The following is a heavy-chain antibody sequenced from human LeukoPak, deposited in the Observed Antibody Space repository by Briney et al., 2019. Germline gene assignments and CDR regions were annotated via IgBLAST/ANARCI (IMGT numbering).Heavy chain of an antibody. J-gene: IGHJ4*02. CDR2: INQSGST. V-gene: IGHV4-39*01. CDR1: GGSISSSSYY. Sequence: SETLSLTCTVSGGSISSSSYYWSWIRQPPGKGLEWIGEINQSGSTNYNPSLKSRVTISVDTSKNQFSLKLSSVTAADTAVYYCARHGPVLLWFGELHDGPFDYWGQGTLVTVSS. D-gene: IGHD3-10*01. CDR3: ARHGPVLLWFGELHDGPFDY.